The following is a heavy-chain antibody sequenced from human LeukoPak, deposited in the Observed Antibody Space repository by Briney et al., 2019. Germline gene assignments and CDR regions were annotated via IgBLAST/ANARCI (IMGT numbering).Heavy chain of an antibody. CDR2: ISVSGGSE. J-gene: IGHJ4*02. D-gene: IGHD3-22*01. V-gene: IGHV3-23*01. Sequence: GGSLRLSCVVSRLTFNSNAMYWVRQAPGKGLEWVSGISVSGGSEYYADSVKGRFSVSRDNSKHTVYLQMNSLRAEGTAVYFCASHAHDYDSSGYFDSWGQGALVTVSS. CDR1: RLTFNSNA. CDR3: ASHAHDYDSSGYFDS.